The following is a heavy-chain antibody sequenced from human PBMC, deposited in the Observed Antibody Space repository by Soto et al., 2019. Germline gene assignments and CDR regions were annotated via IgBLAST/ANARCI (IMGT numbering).Heavy chain of an antibody. Sequence: SETLSLTCTVSGGSISSAAYYWGWIRQHPGKGLEWIGYISHRGTAYYAPSLKRRVSLSVDPSKSQFSLNVTSLTAADTAVYYCARVSATGTHWFDPWGPGTLVTVSS. D-gene: IGHD6-13*01. V-gene: IGHV4-31*03. CDR2: ISHRGTA. J-gene: IGHJ5*02. CDR1: GGSISSAAYY. CDR3: ARVSATGTHWFDP.